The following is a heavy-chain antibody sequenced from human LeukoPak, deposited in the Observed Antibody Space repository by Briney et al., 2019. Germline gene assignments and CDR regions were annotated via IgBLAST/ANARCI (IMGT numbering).Heavy chain of an antibody. J-gene: IGHJ4*01. Sequence: GGSLRLSCTASGLIFTKAWMSWVRQAPGGGLGWVGRIKSKINGGAIDYAAPVKGRFTISRDDSENTLYLQMDSLKTEDTAVYYCTAGAGYCSGDTCGFWGQGPLVTVTS. V-gene: IGHV3-15*01. CDR3: TAGAGYCSGDTCGF. CDR2: IKSKINGGAI. D-gene: IGHD2-15*01. CDR1: GLIFTKAW.